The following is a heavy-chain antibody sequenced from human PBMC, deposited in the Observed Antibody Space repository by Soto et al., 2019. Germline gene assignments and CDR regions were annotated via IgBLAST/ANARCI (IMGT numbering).Heavy chain of an antibody. V-gene: IGHV3-33*01. CDR2: IWYDGSNK. CDR1: GFTFSIYG. Sequence: PGGSLRLSCAASGFTFSIYGMHWVRQAPGKGLEWVAVIWYDGSNKYYADSVKGRFTISRDNSKNTLYLQMNSLRAEDTAVYYCARESKVLRYFDWSYPLYYYGMDVWGQGTTVTVSS. CDR3: ARESKVLRYFDWSYPLYYYGMDV. J-gene: IGHJ6*02. D-gene: IGHD3-9*01.